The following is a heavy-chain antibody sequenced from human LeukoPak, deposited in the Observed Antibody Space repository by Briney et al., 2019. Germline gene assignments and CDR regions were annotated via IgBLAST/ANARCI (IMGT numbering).Heavy chain of an antibody. D-gene: IGHD2-2*01. CDR2: IYPGDSDT. CDR1: GYSFTSYW. V-gene: IGHV5-51*01. CDR3: ARGRRCSSTSCYARTTPYYYYYYGMDV. J-gene: IGHJ6*02. Sequence: GESLKISCKGSGYSFTSYWIGWVRQMPGKGLEWMGIIYPGDSDTRYSPSFQGQVTISADKSISTAYLQWSSLKASDTAMYYCARGRRCSSTSCYARTTPYYYYYYGMDVWGQGTTVTVSS.